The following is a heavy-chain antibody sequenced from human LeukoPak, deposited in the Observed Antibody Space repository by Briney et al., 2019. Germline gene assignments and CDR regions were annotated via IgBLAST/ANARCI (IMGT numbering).Heavy chain of an antibody. CDR1: GGSFSGYY. D-gene: IGHD6-19*01. CDR3: ARGLYSSGGLYGY. Sequence: PSETLSLTCAVYGGSFSGYYWSWIRQPPGKGLEWIGEINHSGSTNYNPSLKSRVTISVDTSKNQFSPKLSSVTAADTAVYYCARGLYSSGGLYGYWGQGTLVTVSS. CDR2: INHSGST. V-gene: IGHV4-34*01. J-gene: IGHJ4*02.